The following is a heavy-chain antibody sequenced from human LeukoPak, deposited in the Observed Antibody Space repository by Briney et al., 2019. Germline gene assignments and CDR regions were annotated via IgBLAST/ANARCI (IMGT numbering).Heavy chain of an antibody. CDR3: ARTGNLRYYYDSSGLIDY. CDR2: INPNSGGT. D-gene: IGHD3-22*01. CDR1: GYTFTGYY. J-gene: IGHJ4*02. Sequence: ASVKVSCKASGYTFTGYYMHWVRQAPGQGLEWMGWINPNSGGTNYAQKFQGRVTMTRDTSISTAYMELSRLRSDDTAVYYCARTGNLRYYYDSSGLIDYWGQGTLVTVSS. V-gene: IGHV1-2*02.